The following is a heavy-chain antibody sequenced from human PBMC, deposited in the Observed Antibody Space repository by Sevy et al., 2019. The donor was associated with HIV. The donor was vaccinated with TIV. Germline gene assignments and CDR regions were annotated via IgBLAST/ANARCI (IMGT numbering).Heavy chain of an antibody. J-gene: IGHJ3*02. CDR1: GYSISSGYY. CDR2: IYHSGST. V-gene: IGHV4-38-2*02. Sequence: SETLSLTCTVSGYSISSGYYWGWIRQPPGKGLEWIGSIYHSGSTYYNPSLKSRVTISVDTSKNQFSLKLSSATAADTAVYYCARTLDYAPFDIWGQGTMVTVSS. D-gene: IGHD4-17*01. CDR3: ARTLDYAPFDI.